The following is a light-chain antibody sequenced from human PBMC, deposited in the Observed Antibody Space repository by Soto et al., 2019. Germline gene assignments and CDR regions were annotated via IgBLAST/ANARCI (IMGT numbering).Light chain of an antibody. CDR3: LQYDSSLYT. V-gene: IGKV3-20*01. Sequence: EIVLTQSPGTLSLSPGERATLSCRASQSVSSTYVAWYQQKPGQAPRLLIYGASRRATGIPDRFSGSGSGTDFTLTISRLEPEDFGVYYCLQYDSSLYTFGQGTKLEIK. CDR2: GAS. CDR1: QSVSSTY. J-gene: IGKJ2*01.